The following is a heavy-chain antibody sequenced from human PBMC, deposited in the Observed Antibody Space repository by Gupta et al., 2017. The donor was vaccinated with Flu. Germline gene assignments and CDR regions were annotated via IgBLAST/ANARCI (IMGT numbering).Heavy chain of an antibody. CDR3: ARESIIAVAGGY. CDR1: GGSISSSSYY. J-gene: IGHJ4*02. V-gene: IGHV4-39*02. CDR2: IYYSGST. D-gene: IGHD6-19*01. Sequence: QLQLQESGPGLVKPSETLSLTCTVSGGSISSSSYYWGWIRQPPGKGLEWIGSIYYSGSTYYNPSLKSRVTISVDTSKNQFSLKLSSVTAADTAVYYCARESIIAVAGGYWGQGTLVTVSS.